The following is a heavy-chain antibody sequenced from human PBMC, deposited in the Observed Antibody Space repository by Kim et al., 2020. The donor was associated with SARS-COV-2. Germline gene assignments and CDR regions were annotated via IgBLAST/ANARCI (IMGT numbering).Heavy chain of an antibody. V-gene: IGHV3-48*03. Sequence: GGSLRLSCAASGFTFSSYEMNWVRQAPGKGLEWVSYISSSGSTIYYADSVKGRFTISRDNAKNSLYLQMNSLRAEDTAVYYCAGQLDTAMVIRGPYYYYGMDVWGQGTTVTVSS. D-gene: IGHD5-18*01. CDR3: AGQLDTAMVIRGPYYYYGMDV. CDR1: GFTFSSYE. J-gene: IGHJ6*02. CDR2: ISSSGSTI.